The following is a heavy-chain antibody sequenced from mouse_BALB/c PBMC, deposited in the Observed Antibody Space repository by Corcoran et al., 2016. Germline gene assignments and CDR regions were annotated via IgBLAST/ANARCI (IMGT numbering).Heavy chain of an antibody. CDR3: ARGDYYGSSPAMDY. CDR1: GYTFTSYW. CDR2: INPSTGYT. V-gene: IGHV1-7*01. D-gene: IGHD1-1*01. Sequence: QVQLQQSGAELAKPGASVTMSCKASGYTFTSYWMHWVKQRPGQGLEWIGYINPSTGYTEYNQKFKDKATLTADKSSSTAYMQLSSLTSEDSAVYYCARGDYYGSSPAMDYWGQGTSVTVSS. J-gene: IGHJ4*01.